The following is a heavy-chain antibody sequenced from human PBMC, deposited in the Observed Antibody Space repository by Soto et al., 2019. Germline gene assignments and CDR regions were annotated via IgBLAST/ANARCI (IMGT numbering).Heavy chain of an antibody. CDR1: GYTFTSYG. V-gene: IGHV1-18*04. CDR2: ISAYNGNT. J-gene: IGHJ4*02. Sequence: SSVKVSCKASGYTFTSYGISWVRQAPGQGLEWMGWISAYNGNTNYAQKLQDRVTMTTDTSTSTAYMELRSLRSDDTAVYYCARDAPMIAARLFDYWGQGTLVTSPQ. CDR3: ARDAPMIAARLFDY. D-gene: IGHD6-6*01.